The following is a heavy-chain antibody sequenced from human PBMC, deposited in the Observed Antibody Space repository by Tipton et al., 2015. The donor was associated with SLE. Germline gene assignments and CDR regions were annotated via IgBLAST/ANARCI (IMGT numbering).Heavy chain of an antibody. CDR3: ARRIGGCYGTEV. CDR2: ISSDGRRS. J-gene: IGHJ6*02. CDR1: GITFGSYW. Sequence: SLRLSCAASGITFGSYWMHWVRQTPGKGLVWVARISSDGRRSTYAESVKGRFTISRDNSKNTLYLQMNSLRAEDTAVYYCARRIGGCYGTEVRGQGTTVTVSS. V-gene: IGHV3-74*01. D-gene: IGHD2-15*01.